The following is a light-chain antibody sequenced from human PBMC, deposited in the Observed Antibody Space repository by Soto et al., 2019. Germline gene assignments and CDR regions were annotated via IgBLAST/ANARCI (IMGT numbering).Light chain of an antibody. CDR2: GAS. Sequence: EIVLTQSPATLSLSPGEGATLSCRASQSVTNNLAWYQQKPGQAPRLLISGASTRATGIPARFSGSGSGTEFTLTISSLQSEDFAVYYCQQYNNWPRTFGQGTKVDNK. CDR3: QQYNNWPRT. V-gene: IGKV3-15*01. J-gene: IGKJ1*01. CDR1: QSVTNN.